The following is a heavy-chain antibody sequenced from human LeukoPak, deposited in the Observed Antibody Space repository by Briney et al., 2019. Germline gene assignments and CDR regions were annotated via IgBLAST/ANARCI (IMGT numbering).Heavy chain of an antibody. CDR2: IYDSGST. Sequence: SETLSLTCTVSGGSISSGGYYWSWIRQPPGKGLEWIGYIYDSGSTHYNPSLKSRVTISVDTSKNQFSLKLSSVTAADTAVYYCARSGYSNFDYWGQGTLVTVSS. V-gene: IGHV4-30-2*01. CDR3: ARSGYSNFDY. D-gene: IGHD3-3*01. J-gene: IGHJ4*02. CDR1: GGSISSGGYY.